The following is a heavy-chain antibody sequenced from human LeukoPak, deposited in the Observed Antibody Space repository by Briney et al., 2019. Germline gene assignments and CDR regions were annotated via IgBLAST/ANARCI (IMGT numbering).Heavy chain of an antibody. CDR1: GYTFTSYY. CDR2: INPSGGST. V-gene: IGHV1-46*01. Sequence: ASVKVSCKASGYTFTSYYMHWVRQAPGQGLEQMGIINPSGGSTSYAQKFQGRVTMTRNTSISTAYMELSSLRSEDTAVYYCARGGGYYDRSAKYFIRPPEYWGQGTLVTVSS. D-gene: IGHD3-22*01. CDR3: ARGGGYYDRSAKYFIRPPEY. J-gene: IGHJ4*02.